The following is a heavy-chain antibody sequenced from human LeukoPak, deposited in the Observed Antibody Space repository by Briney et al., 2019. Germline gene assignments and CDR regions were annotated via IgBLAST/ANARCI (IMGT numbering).Heavy chain of an antibody. CDR2: IYTSGST. D-gene: IGHD2-2*01. J-gene: IGHJ6*03. V-gene: IGHV4-61*02. CDR3: ARDRGSVPAAPYYYYFYMDV. Sequence: SETLSLTCTVSGGSISSGSYYWSWIRQPAGKGLEWIGRIYTSGSTNYNPSLKSRVTISVDTSKNQFSLKLSSVTAADTAVYYCARDRGSVPAAPYYYYFYMDVWGKGTTVTVSS. CDR1: GGSISSGSYY.